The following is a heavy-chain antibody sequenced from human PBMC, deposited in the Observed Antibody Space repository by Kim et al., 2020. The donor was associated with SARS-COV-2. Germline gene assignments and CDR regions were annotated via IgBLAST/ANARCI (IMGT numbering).Heavy chain of an antibody. CDR3: ARDRAGFYDTSGYPLDF. J-gene: IGHJ4*02. V-gene: IGHV4-39*07. Sequence: SETLSLTCSVSGGSIGSSDYFWGWVRQPPGKGLEWIGNVYHSGNTNYNPSFKSRVTIAVDTSKNQFSLKLSSVTAADTAVYYCARDRAGFYDTSGYPLDFWSQGTLVAVSS. CDR2: VYHSGNT. D-gene: IGHD3-22*01. CDR1: GGSIGSSDYF.